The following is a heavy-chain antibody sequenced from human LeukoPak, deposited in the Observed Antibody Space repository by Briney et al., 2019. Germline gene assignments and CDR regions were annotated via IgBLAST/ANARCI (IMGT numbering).Heavy chain of an antibody. J-gene: IGHJ4*02. D-gene: IGHD6-6*01. V-gene: IGHV3-23*01. Sequence: GGSLRLSCAASGFTFSSYAMSWVRQAPGKGLEWVSAISGSGGSTYYADSVKGRFTISRDNAKNSLYLQMNSLRAEDTAVYYCARDFVAARFWGQGTLVTVSS. CDR3: ARDFVAARF. CDR1: GFTFSSYA. CDR2: ISGSGGST.